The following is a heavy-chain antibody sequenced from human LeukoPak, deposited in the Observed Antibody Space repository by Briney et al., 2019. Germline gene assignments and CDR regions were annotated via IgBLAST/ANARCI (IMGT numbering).Heavy chain of an antibody. CDR2: ISWNSGIE. Sequence: SLRLSYAASGSTFDDSVMHWVRPAPGKGLEWVSGISWNSGIEGYADSVKGRFTISRDNAKNSLYLQMNSLRAEDTALYYCAKGGGWLQLRGYFEYWGQGTLVTVPS. D-gene: IGHD5-24*01. CDR3: AKGGGWLQLRGYFEY. CDR1: GSTFDDSV. J-gene: IGHJ4*02. V-gene: IGHV3-9*01.